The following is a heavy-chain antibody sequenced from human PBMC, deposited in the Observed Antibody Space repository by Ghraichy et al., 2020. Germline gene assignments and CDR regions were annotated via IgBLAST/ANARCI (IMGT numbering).Heavy chain of an antibody. CDR3: AKDRPRYSSSPDGHFDY. Sequence: GGSLRLSCAASGFTFSSYAMSWVRQAPGKGLEWVSAISGSGGSTYYADSVKGRFTISRDNSKNTLYLQMNSLRAEDTAVYYCAKDRPRYSSSPDGHFDYWGQGTLVTVSS. CDR2: ISGSGGST. CDR1: GFTFSSYA. V-gene: IGHV3-23*01. J-gene: IGHJ4*02. D-gene: IGHD6-6*01.